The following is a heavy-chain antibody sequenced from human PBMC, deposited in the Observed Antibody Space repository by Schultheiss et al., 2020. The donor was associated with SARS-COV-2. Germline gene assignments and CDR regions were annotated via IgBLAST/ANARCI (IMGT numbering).Heavy chain of an antibody. CDR2: INHSGST. CDR3: ASAAYIAAAGTDAFDI. D-gene: IGHD6-13*01. CDR1: GGSFSGYY. V-gene: IGHV4-34*01. J-gene: IGHJ3*02. Sequence: SETLSLTCAVYGGSFSGYYWSWIRQPPGKGLEWIGEINHSGSTNYNPSLKSRVTISVDTSKNQFSLKLSSVTAADTAVYYCASAAYIAAAGTDAFDIWGQGTMVTVSS.